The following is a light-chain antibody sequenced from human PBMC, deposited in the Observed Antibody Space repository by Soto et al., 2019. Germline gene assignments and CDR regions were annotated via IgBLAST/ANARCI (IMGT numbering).Light chain of an antibody. J-gene: IGKJ1*01. CDR3: QQSSNWQGT. CDR1: QSVSTY. CDR2: DAS. Sequence: EIVLTQSPATLSLSPGERATLSCRASQSVSTYLAWYQQTPGRPPRLLIYDASKRAPGIPARFSGGGSGTDFTLTVSSLEPEDFAVYYCQQSSNWQGTFGRGTKVDIK. V-gene: IGKV3-11*01.